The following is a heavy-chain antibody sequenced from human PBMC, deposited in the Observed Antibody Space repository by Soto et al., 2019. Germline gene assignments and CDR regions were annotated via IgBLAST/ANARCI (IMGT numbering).Heavy chain of an antibody. Sequence: PSETLSLTCTVSGDSIGSDYYYWTWIRQPPGKGLEWIGYIYNSGRTSYNPSLKRRITISVDTSENQFSLKMNSVTAADTAVYYCARDSANSPDQIDSWGQGTLVTVSS. CDR1: GDSIGSDYYY. V-gene: IGHV4-30-4*02. D-gene: IGHD1-1*01. CDR2: IYNSGRT. CDR3: ARDSANSPDQIDS. J-gene: IGHJ4*02.